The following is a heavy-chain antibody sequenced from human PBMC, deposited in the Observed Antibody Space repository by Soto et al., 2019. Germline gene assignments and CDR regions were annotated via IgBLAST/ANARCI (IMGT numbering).Heavy chain of an antibody. CDR2: INAGNGNT. J-gene: IGHJ6*02. CDR3: ARPGGIVVVPAAPYYYYGMDV. V-gene: IGHV1-3*01. CDR1: GYTFTSYA. Sequence: GASVKVSCKASGYTFTSYAMHWVRQAPGQRLEWMGWINAGNGNTKYSQKFQGRVTITRDTSASTAYMELSSLRSEETAVYYCARPGGIVVVPAAPYYYYGMDVWGQGTTVTVSS. D-gene: IGHD2-2*01.